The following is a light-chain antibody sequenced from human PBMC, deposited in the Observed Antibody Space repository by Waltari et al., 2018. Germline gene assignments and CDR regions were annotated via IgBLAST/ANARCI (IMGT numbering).Light chain of an antibody. CDR1: SRGVGFYNY. CDR3: NSYTGSSSWV. V-gene: IGLV2-14*01. Sequence: QAALTQPTAGSGSPGQSSTISCTGTSRGVGFYNYISWYQQYPGKVPQLLIYDVSYRPSGVSSRFSGSKSGNTASLTISGLQADDEADYYCNSYTGSSSWVFGGGTKVTVL. CDR2: DVS. J-gene: IGLJ3*02.